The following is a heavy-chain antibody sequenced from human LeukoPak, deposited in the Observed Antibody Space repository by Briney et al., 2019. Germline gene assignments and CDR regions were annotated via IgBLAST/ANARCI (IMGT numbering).Heavy chain of an antibody. D-gene: IGHD4-23*01. V-gene: IGHV3-73*01. CDR2: IRSKANNYAT. J-gene: IGHJ3*02. CDR3: TYGDSGGDDAFDI. Sequence: PGGSLKLSCAASGLTFSGSAMQWVRQASGKGLEWVSRIRSKANNYATAYAASVKGRFTISRDDSKNTAYLQMNSLKTEDTAVYYCTYGDSGGDDAFDIWGQGTMVTVSS. CDR1: GLTFSGSA.